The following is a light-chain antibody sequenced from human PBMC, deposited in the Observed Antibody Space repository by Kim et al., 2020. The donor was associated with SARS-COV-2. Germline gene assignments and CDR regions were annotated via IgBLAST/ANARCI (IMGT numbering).Light chain of an antibody. V-gene: IGLV3-1*01. Sequence: SSELTQPPSVSVSPGQTATITCSGDKLGDKYSCWYQQKAGQSPVLVIHQDTKRPSGIPERFSGSNSGNTATLTISGTQAMDEAIYYCQAWDGSTVVFGGG. CDR1: KLGDKY. CDR2: QDT. CDR3: QAWDGSTVV. J-gene: IGLJ2*01.